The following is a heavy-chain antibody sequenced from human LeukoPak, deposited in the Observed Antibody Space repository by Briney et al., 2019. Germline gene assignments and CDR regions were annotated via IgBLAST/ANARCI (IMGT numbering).Heavy chain of an antibody. V-gene: IGHV3-53*01. D-gene: IGHD6-6*01. J-gene: IGHJ4*02. CDR3: ARDRLYSSSSEDY. Sequence: GGSLRLSCAASGFTVSSNYMSWVRQAPGKGLEWVSVTYSGGSTYYADSVKGRFTISRDNSKNTLYLQMNSLRAEDTAVYYCARDRLYSSSSEDYWGQGTLVTVSS. CDR1: GFTVSSNY. CDR2: TYSGGST.